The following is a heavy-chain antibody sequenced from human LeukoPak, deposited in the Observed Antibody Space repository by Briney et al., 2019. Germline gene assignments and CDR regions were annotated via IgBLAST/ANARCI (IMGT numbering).Heavy chain of an antibody. Sequence: GGSLGLSCAASGFTFSSYGMHWVRQAPGKGLEWVAVISYDGSNKYYADSVKGRFTISRDNSKNTLYLQMNSLRAEDTAVYYCAKDTYYDSSEYYYYYGMDVWGQGTTVTVSS. J-gene: IGHJ6*02. D-gene: IGHD3-22*01. CDR2: ISYDGSNK. V-gene: IGHV3-30*18. CDR1: GFTFSSYG. CDR3: AKDTYYDSSEYYYYYGMDV.